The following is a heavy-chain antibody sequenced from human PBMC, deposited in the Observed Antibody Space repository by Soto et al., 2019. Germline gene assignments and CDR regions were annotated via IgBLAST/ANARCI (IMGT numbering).Heavy chain of an antibody. J-gene: IGHJ5*01. CDR3: ARQPPFYGSGNYRNWFDS. Sequence: SETLSLTCIVSGGSISSSSFYWGWIRQPPGKGLEWIGSVYYSGSTYYNPSLKSRVTISVDTSKNQVPLKLTSVTATDTAVYYCARQPPFYGSGNYRNWFDSWGQGTLVTVSS. CDR1: GGSISSSSFY. CDR2: VYYSGST. D-gene: IGHD3-10*01. V-gene: IGHV4-39*01.